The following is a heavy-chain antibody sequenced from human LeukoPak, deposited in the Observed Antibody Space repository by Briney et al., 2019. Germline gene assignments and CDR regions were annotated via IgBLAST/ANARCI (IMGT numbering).Heavy chain of an antibody. D-gene: IGHD3-10*01. Sequence: SETLSLTCTVSGGSISSYYWSWIRQPPGKGLEWIGCIYYSGSANYNPSLKSRVTISVDTSKNQFSLKLSSVTAADTAVYYCARESGRDYYGSGSYLFDYWGQGTLVTVSS. CDR1: GGSISSYY. J-gene: IGHJ4*02. CDR2: IYYSGSA. CDR3: ARESGRDYYGSGSYLFDY. V-gene: IGHV4-59*01.